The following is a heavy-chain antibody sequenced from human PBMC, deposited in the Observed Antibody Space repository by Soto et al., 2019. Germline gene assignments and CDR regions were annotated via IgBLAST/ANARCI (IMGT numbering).Heavy chain of an antibody. CDR1: GGSFSGYY. J-gene: IGHJ3*01. Sequence: QVQLQQWGAGLLKPSETLSLTCAVYGGSFSGYYWSWIRQPPGKGLEWSGEVNHSGSTTYNSSLKSRVTISVDTASNQFSLRLTSATAADTAVYFCAGTGPTYGFDVWGPGTLVIVSS. V-gene: IGHV4-34*01. CDR3: AGTGPTYGFDV. CDR2: VNHSGST. D-gene: IGHD2-8*02.